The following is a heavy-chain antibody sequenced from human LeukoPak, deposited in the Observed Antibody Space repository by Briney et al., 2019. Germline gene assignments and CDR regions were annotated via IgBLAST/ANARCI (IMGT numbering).Heavy chain of an antibody. CDR1: GGSTSSSSYY. V-gene: IGHV4-39*01. D-gene: IGHD4-17*01. J-gene: IGHJ4*02. Sequence: SETLSLTCTVSGGSTSSSSYYWGWIRQPPGKGLEWIGSIYYSGSTYYNPSLKSRVTISTAPSKNQSSLGRISLCAADPAVYYFWRLGWSTTFDYWGQGTLVTVSS. CDR2: IYYSGST. CDR3: WRLGWSTTFDY.